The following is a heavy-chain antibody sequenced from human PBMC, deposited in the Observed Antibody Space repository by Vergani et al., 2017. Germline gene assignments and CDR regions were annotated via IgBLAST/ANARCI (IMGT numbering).Heavy chain of an antibody. CDR3: ARGNYASGSSALDYYYYYGMDV. V-gene: IGHV1-2*04. CDR2: INPNSGGT. D-gene: IGHD6-6*01. J-gene: IGHJ6*02. CDR1: GYTFTGYY. Sequence: QVQLVQSGAEVKKPGASVKVSCKASGYTFTGYYMHWVRQAPGQGLEWMGWINPNSGGTNYAQKFQGWVTMTRDTSISTAYMELSRLRSDDTAVYYCARGNYASGSSALDYYYYYGMDVWGQGTTVTVSS.